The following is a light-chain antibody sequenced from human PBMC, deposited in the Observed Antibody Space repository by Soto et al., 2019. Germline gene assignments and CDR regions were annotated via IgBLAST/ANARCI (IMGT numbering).Light chain of an antibody. CDR3: QQYGGSGT. Sequence: ETVMTQSPATLSVSPGARATLSCRASQSVSNNYLAWYQQKPGQAPRLLIYGASNRATGIPDRFSGSGSGTDFTLTISRLEPEDFAVYYCQQYGGSGTFGQGTKVDIK. V-gene: IGKV3-20*01. CDR2: GAS. CDR1: QSVSNNY. J-gene: IGKJ1*01.